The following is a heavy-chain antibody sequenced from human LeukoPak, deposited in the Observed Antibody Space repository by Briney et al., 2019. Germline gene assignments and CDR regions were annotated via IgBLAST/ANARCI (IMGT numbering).Heavy chain of an antibody. CDR3: AKAPYDILTGYSPS. CDR1: GFTFSSYG. V-gene: IGHV3-30*18. D-gene: IGHD3-9*01. J-gene: IGHJ5*02. Sequence: PGRSLRLSCAASGFTFSSYGMHWVREARGKGLDWVAVISYDGSNKYYADSVKGRFTISRDNSKNTLYLQMNSLRAEDTAVYYCAKAPYDILTGYSPSWGQGTLVTVSS. CDR2: ISYDGSNK.